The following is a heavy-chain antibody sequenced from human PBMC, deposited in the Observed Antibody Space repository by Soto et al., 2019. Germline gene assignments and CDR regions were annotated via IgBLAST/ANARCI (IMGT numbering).Heavy chain of an antibody. CDR2: IYYSGST. J-gene: IGHJ5*02. V-gene: IGHV4-61*01. D-gene: IGHD6-6*01. Sequence: LSLTCTVSGGSVSSGSYYWSWIRQPPGKGLEWIGYIYYSGSTDYNPSLKSRVTISVDTSKNQFSLKLSSVTAADTAVYYCARDGSGRIAARLGWFDPWGQGTLVTVSS. CDR3: ARDGSGRIAARLGWFDP. CDR1: GGSVSSGSYY.